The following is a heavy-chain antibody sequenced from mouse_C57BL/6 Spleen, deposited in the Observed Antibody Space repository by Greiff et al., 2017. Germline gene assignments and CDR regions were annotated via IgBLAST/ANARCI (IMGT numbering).Heavy chain of an antibody. J-gene: IGHJ3*01. CDR1: GYTFTDYY. Sequence: VPLQPSGPVLVKPGASVKMSCKASGYTFTDYYMNWVKQSPGQSLEWIGVINPYNGGTSYNQKFKGKATLTVDKSSSTASMQLNSLTSEDSAVYYCASMAPFAYWGQGTLVTVSA. CDR3: ASMAPFAY. V-gene: IGHV1-19*01. D-gene: IGHD1-1*02. CDR2: INPYNGGT.